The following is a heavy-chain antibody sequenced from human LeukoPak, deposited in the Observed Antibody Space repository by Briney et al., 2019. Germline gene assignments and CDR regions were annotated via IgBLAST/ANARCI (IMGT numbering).Heavy chain of an antibody. CDR2: VYYSGHS. CDR1: GGSLSSFY. J-gene: IGHJ4*02. D-gene: IGHD6-13*01. CDR3: DRHAFDSSWSNFDY. Sequence: SETLSLTCTVAGGSLSSFYLSWSRQPPGKRLEWIGYVYYSGHSNINPSLKSRVTTAVDTSKNQFSLRLSSVTAADTAIYYCDRHAFDSSWSNFDYWGQGILVTVSS. V-gene: IGHV4-59*08.